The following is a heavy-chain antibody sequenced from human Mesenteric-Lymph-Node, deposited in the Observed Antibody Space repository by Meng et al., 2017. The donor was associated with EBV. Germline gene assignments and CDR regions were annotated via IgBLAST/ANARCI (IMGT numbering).Heavy chain of an antibody. D-gene: IGHD4-17*01. Sequence: QVHVQESGPGLVRPSPTLSLTCAVSGDSVSNGDYYWNWIRQPPGKGLEWIGYIHSTGGTYYNPSLKSRVTILVDTSKNQFSLKLSSVTAADTAVYYCARDNGDYVSDPWGQGTLVTVSS. V-gene: IGHV4-30-4*01. CDR3: ARDNGDYVSDP. CDR1: GDSVSNGDYY. J-gene: IGHJ5*02. CDR2: IHSTGGT.